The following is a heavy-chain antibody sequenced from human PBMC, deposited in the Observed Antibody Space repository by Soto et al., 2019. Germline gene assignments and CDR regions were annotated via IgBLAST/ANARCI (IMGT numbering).Heavy chain of an antibody. Sequence: GGSLRLSCAASGFTVSSNYMSWVRQAPGKGLEWVSVIYSGGSTYYADSVKGRFTISRDNSKNTLYLQMNSLRAEDTAVYYCARDLPDSSGYYSPYYYYGMDVWGQGTTVTVSS. V-gene: IGHV3-66*01. CDR2: IYSGGST. CDR1: GFTVSSNY. D-gene: IGHD3-22*01. CDR3: ARDLPDSSGYYSPYYYYGMDV. J-gene: IGHJ6*02.